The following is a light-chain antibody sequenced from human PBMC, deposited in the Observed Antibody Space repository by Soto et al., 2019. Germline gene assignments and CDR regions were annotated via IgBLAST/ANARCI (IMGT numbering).Light chain of an antibody. J-gene: IGLJ3*02. CDR1: SSNIGSNT. V-gene: IGLV1-44*01. CDR2: SIN. Sequence: QSVLTQPPSASGTPGQRVTISCSGGSSNIGSNTVNWYQQLPGTATKVLIYSINQRPSGVPDRFSGSKSGTSASLAISRLQPEDEADYYCEAWDDSLNGRVFGGGTKLTVL. CDR3: EAWDDSLNGRV.